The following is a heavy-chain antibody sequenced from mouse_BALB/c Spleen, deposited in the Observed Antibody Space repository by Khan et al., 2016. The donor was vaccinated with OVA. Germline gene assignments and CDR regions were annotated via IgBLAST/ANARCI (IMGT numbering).Heavy chain of an antibody. CDR2: ISGDSSTI. J-gene: IGHJ2*01. CDR1: GFTFSSYG. Sequence: EVELVESGGGLVQPGGSRKLSCAASGFTFSSYGMHWVRLAPEKGLEWVAYISGDSSTIYYADTVKGRFTISRDNPKNTLFLQMTSLMSEDTAMYYCATSYYYGYYFDYWGPGTTLTVSS. V-gene: IGHV5-17*02. CDR3: ATSYYYGYYFDY. D-gene: IGHD1-1*01.